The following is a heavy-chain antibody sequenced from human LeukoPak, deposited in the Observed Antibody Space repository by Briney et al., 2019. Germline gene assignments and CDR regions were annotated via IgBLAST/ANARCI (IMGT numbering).Heavy chain of an antibody. J-gene: IGHJ4*02. CDR1: RGSISSGGHY. D-gene: IGHD6-13*01. CDR3: ARTGSTGGSSWPLDY. CDR2: IYYSGSA. Sequence: PSQTLSLTCTVSRGSISSGGHYWSWIRQHPAKGLEWIGYIYYSGSAYYNPSLESRVTMSIDTSKNQFSLKLTSVTAADTAVYFCARTGSTGGSSWPLDYWGQGTLVTVSS. V-gene: IGHV4-31*03.